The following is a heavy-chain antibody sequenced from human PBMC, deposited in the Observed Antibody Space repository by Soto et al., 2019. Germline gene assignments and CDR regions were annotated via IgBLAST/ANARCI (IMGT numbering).Heavy chain of an antibody. CDR2: STGAGGST. Sequence: EVQLLESGGGLVQPGGSLRLSCAASEFPFSSYAISWVRQAPGKGLEWVAASTGAGGSTYKVDSEKGRFTISRDNSKKTVYLQLDGLRAEDTAIYYCAKGHSDYQGDYNYYGLDVWGQGTTVTVSS. J-gene: IGHJ6*02. CDR1: EFPFSSYA. D-gene: IGHD4-4*01. V-gene: IGHV3-23*01. CDR3: AKGHSDYQGDYNYYGLDV.